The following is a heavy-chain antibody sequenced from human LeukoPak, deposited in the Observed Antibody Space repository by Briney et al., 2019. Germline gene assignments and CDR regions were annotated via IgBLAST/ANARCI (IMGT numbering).Heavy chain of an antibody. Sequence: KPSETLSLTCTVSSGSTSSYYWSWIRQPPGKGLEWIGYINYSGSTYNPSLKSRVTMSVDTSKNQFSLKLSSVTAADTAVYYCARVVYGDYAGDVYNWFDPWGQGTQVTVSS. CDR2: INYSGST. J-gene: IGHJ5*02. D-gene: IGHD4-17*01. V-gene: IGHV4-59*01. CDR1: SGSTSSYY. CDR3: ARVVYGDYAGDVYNWFDP.